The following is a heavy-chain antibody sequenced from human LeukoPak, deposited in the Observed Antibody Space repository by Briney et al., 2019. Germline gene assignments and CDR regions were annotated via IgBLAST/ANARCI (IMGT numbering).Heavy chain of an antibody. CDR2: IYYSGST. J-gene: IGHJ4*02. V-gene: IGHV4-30-4*01. CDR3: ARGRWVTHFDY. Sequence: PSETLSLTCTVSGGSISSGDYYWSWIRQPPGKGLEWIGYIYYSGSTYYNPSLKSRVTISVDTSKNQFSLKLSSVTAADTAVYYCARGRWVTHFDYWGQGTLVTVSS. CDR1: GGSISSGDYY. D-gene: IGHD5-18*01.